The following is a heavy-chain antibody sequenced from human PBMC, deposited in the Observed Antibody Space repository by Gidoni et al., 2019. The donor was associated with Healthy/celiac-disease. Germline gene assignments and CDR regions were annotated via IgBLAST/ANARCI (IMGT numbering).Heavy chain of an antibody. J-gene: IGHJ4*02. Sequence: EVQLVESGGGLVKPGGSLRLSCAASGFTFSSYSMNWVRQAPGKGLEWVSSISSSSSYIYYADSVKGRFTISRDNAKNSLYLQMNSLRAEDTAVYYCARDAGEYSSSSGFDYWGQGTLVTVSS. CDR3: ARDAGEYSSSSGFDY. CDR2: ISSSSSYI. D-gene: IGHD6-6*01. CDR1: GFTFSSYS. V-gene: IGHV3-21*01.